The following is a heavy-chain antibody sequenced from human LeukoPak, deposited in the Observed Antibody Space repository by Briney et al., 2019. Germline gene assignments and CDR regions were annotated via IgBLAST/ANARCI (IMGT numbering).Heavy chain of an antibody. D-gene: IGHD3-3*01. J-gene: IGHJ4*02. V-gene: IGHV3-21*01. CDR3: ARAPETYYDFWSGPVIGALDY. CDR2: ISSSSSYI. CDR1: GFTFSSYS. Sequence: GGSLRLSCAASGFTFSSYSMNWVRQAPGKGLEWVSSISSSSSYIYYADSVKGRFTISRDNAKNSLYLQVNSLRAEDTAVYYCARAPETYYDFWSGPVIGALDYWGQGTLVTVSS.